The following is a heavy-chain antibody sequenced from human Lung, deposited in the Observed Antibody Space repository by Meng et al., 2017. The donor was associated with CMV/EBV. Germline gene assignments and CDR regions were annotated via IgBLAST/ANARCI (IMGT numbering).Heavy chain of an antibody. Sequence: GGSLRLXCVVSGLAFKKFALHWVRQAPDKGLEWVGVASFDVNDDKYYADSVEGRFTISRDNSKNTFFLEMNSLRPEDTATYFCATGLPNNAYWGQG. V-gene: IGHV3-30*04. D-gene: IGHD2-21*01. CDR3: ATGLPNNAY. J-gene: IGHJ4*02. CDR2: ASFDVNDDK. CDR1: GLAFKKFA.